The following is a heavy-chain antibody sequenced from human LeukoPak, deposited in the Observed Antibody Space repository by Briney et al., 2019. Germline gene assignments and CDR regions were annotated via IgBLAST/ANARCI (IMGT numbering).Heavy chain of an antibody. J-gene: IGHJ4*02. D-gene: IGHD3-3*01. V-gene: IGHV3-48*01. Sequence: GGSLRLSCAASGFTFSSYSMNWVRQAPGKGLEWVSYISSSSSTIYYADSVKGRFTISRDNAKNSLYLQMNSLRAEDTAVYYCARSHDFWSGYLDYWGQGTLVTVSS. CDR2: ISSSSSTI. CDR1: GFTFSSYS. CDR3: ARSHDFWSGYLDY.